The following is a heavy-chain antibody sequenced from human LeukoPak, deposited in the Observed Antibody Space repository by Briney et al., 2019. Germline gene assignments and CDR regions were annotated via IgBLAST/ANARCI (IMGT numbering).Heavy chain of an antibody. CDR2: IYHSGST. D-gene: IGHD2-15*01. Sequence: SQTLSLTCAVSGGSISSGGYSWGWIRQPPGKGLEWIGYIYHSGSTYYNPPLKSRVTISVDRSKNQFSLKLSSVTAADTAVYYCARSLGYCSGGSCRDAFDIWGQGTMVTVSS. CDR1: GGSISSGGYS. V-gene: IGHV4-30-2*01. J-gene: IGHJ3*02. CDR3: ARSLGYCSGGSCRDAFDI.